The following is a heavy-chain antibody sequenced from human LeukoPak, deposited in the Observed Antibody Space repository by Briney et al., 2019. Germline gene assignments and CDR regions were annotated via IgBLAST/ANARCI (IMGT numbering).Heavy chain of an antibody. CDR2: INHSGST. CDR3: ARDRLLEDRDYSYYYYMDV. J-gene: IGHJ6*03. CDR1: GGSFSGYY. D-gene: IGHD1-1*01. Sequence: SETLSLTCAVYGGSFSGYYWSWIRQPPGKGLEWIGEINHSGSTNYNPSLKSRVTISVDTSKNQFSLKLSSVTAADTAVYHCARDRLLEDRDYSYYYYMDVWGKGTTVTVSS. V-gene: IGHV4-34*01.